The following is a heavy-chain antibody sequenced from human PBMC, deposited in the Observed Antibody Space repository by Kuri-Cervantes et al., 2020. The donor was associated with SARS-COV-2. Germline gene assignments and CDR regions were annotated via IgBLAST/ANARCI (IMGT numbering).Heavy chain of an antibody. V-gene: IGHV4-39*07. CDR1: GGSISSSSYY. J-gene: IGHJ6*02. CDR3: ARGRVGFLEWLENYYYYGMDV. D-gene: IGHD3-3*02. CDR2: IYYSGST. Sequence: GSLRLSCTVSGGSISSSSYYWGWIRQPPGKGLEWIGSIYYSGSTNYNPSLKSRVTISVDTSKNQFSLKLSSVTAADTAVYYCARGRVGFLEWLENYYYYGMDVWGQGTTVTVSS.